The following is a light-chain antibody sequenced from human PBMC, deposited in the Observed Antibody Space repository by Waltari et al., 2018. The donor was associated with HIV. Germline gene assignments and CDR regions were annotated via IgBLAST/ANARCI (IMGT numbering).Light chain of an antibody. Sequence: DVVMTQSPLSLSVTLGQPASISCRSGQTLLYSDGNTYLSWFQQRPGQSPRRRIYRVSNRDSGVPDRFSGSGSGTDFTLSISRVEAEDVGVYYCMQSTHWPLTFGGGTKVEIK. CDR1: QTLLYSDGNTY. V-gene: IGKV2-30*01. J-gene: IGKJ4*01. CDR3: MQSTHWPLT. CDR2: RVS.